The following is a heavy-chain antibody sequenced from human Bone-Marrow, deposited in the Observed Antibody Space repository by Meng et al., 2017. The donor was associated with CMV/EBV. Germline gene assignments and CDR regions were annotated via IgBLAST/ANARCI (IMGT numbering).Heavy chain of an antibody. V-gene: IGHV3-21*01. CDR3: ASLTTVTEGWFDP. Sequence: GGSLRLSCAASGFTFSSYSMNWVRQAPGKGLEWVSSISSSSYIYYADSVKGRFTISRDNAKNSLYLQMNSLRAEDTAVYYCASLTTVTEGWFDPWGQGTLVTVSS. J-gene: IGHJ5*02. D-gene: IGHD4-11*01. CDR1: GFTFSSYS. CDR2: ISSSSYI.